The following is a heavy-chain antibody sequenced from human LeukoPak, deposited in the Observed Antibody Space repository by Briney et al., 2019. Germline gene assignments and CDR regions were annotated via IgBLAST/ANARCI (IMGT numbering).Heavy chain of an antibody. CDR1: GYTFTGYY. J-gene: IGHJ4*02. V-gene: IGHV1-2*02. CDR3: ARDAPYSTYYFDY. Sequence: GASVKVSCKASGYTFTGYYMHWVRQAPGQGLEWMGWINPNSGGTNYAQKFQGRVTMTRDTSISTAYMELSRLRSDDTAVYYCARDAPYSTYYFDYWGQGTLVTVSS. D-gene: IGHD2-15*01. CDR2: INPNSGGT.